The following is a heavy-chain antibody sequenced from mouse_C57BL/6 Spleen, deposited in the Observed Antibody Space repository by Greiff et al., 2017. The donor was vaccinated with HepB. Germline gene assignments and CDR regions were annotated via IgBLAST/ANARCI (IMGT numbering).Heavy chain of an antibody. V-gene: IGHV1-26*01. J-gene: IGHJ2*01. D-gene: IGHD4-1*01. CDR3: ARPFLGLYFDY. CDR1: GYTFTDYY. Sequence: VQLQQSGPELVKPGASVKISCKASGYTFTDYYMNWVKQSHGKSLEWIGDINPNNGGTSYNQKFKGKATLTVDKSSSTAYMELRSLTSEDSAVYYCARPFLGLYFDYWGQGTTLTVSS. CDR2: INPNNGGT.